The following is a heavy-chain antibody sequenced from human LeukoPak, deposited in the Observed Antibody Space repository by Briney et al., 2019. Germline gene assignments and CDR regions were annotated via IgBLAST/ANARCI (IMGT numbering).Heavy chain of an antibody. J-gene: IGHJ4*02. Sequence: GGSLSLSCPASGFTFSSYGMHWVRQTPGKGLEWVAFIRYDGSNKYYADSVKGRFTISRDNSKNTLYLQMNSLRAEDTAVYYCAKDVEMATISYFDYWGQGTLVTVSS. D-gene: IGHD5-24*01. CDR1: GFTFSSYG. CDR2: IRYDGSNK. CDR3: AKDVEMATISYFDY. V-gene: IGHV3-30*02.